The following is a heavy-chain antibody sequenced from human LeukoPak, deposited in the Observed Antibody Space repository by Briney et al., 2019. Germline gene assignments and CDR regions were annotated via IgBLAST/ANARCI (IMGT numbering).Heavy chain of an antibody. Sequence: SETLSLTCAVYGGSFSGYYWSWIRQPPGKGLEWIGEINHSGSTNYNPSLKSRVTISVDTSKNRFSLKLSSVTAADTAVYYCARTMRQGGYSYGYPAYYFDYWGQGTLVTVSS. V-gene: IGHV4-34*01. D-gene: IGHD5-18*01. CDR1: GGSFSGYY. CDR2: INHSGST. J-gene: IGHJ4*02. CDR3: ARTMRQGGYSYGYPAYYFDY.